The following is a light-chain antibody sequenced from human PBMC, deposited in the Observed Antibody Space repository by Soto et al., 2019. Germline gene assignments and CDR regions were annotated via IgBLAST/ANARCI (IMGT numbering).Light chain of an antibody. CDR2: EVN. CDR1: SSDIGGYNY. V-gene: IGLV2-8*01. CDR3: TSYAGGNNV. Sequence: QSALTQLPSASGSPGQSVTLSCTGTSSDIGGYNYVSWYQQHPGKVPKLMVYEVNKRPSGVPDRFSGSKSGNTASLTVSGLQAEDEADYYCTSYAGGNNVFGTGTKLTVL. J-gene: IGLJ1*01.